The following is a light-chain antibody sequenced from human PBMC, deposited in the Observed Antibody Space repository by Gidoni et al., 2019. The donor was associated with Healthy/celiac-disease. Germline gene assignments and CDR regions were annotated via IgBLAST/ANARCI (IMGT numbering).Light chain of an antibody. CDR3: QSYDSSLSGSNV. Sequence: QSVLTQPPPVSGAPGQRVTISCTGSSSNTGAGYDVHWYQQLPGTAPKLLIYGNSNRPSGVPDRFSGSKSGTSASLAITGLQAEDEADYYCQSYDSSLSGSNVFGGGTKLTVL. CDR2: GNS. J-gene: IGLJ2*01. CDR1: SSNTGAGYD. V-gene: IGLV1-40*01.